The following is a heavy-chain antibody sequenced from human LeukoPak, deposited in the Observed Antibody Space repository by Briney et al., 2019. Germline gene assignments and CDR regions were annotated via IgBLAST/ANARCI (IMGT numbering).Heavy chain of an antibody. V-gene: IGHV4-59*01. Sequence: PSETLSLTCTVSGGSISSYYWSWIRQPPGKGLEWIGYIYYSGSTNYNPSLKSRVTISVDTSKNQFSLKLSSVTAADTAVYYCARATLSIAAADLLGYYYYMDVWGKGTTVTVSS. D-gene: IGHD6-13*01. CDR2: IYYSGST. CDR3: ARATLSIAAADLLGYYYYMDV. CDR1: GGSISSYY. J-gene: IGHJ6*03.